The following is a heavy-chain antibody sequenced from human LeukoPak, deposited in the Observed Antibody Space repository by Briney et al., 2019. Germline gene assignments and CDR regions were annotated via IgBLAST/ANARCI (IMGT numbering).Heavy chain of an antibody. V-gene: IGHV3-7*04. J-gene: IGHJ3*01. Sequence: PGGSLRLSCAASGFTSSSYWMSWVRQAPGKGLEWVGNIKQDGSQKYYMDSVKGRVTTSRDNAKNSVDLQMNSLRAEDTAVYYCARENDGFDLWGQGTMVTVSS. CDR1: GFTSSSYW. CDR2: IKQDGSQK. CDR3: ARENDGFDL.